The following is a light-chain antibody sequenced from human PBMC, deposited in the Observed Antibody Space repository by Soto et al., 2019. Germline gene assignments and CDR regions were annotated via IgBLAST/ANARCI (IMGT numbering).Light chain of an antibody. J-gene: IGKJ1*01. V-gene: IGKV3-20*01. CDR3: QQYGTSPWT. CDR1: QSVSSSF. CDR2: GAS. Sequence: EIVLTQSPGTLSLSPRERATLSCRASQSVSSSFLAWYQQKPGQAPRLLIYGASSRAPGIPDRFSGSGSGTDFTLTISRLEPEDFAVYYCQQYGTSPWTFGQGTKVEIK.